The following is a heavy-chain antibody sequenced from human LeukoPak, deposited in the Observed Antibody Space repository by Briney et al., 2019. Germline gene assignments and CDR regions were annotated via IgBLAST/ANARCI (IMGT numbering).Heavy chain of an antibody. CDR3: ARVLRVLRFLEWQPFDP. J-gene: IGHJ5*02. Sequence: ASVKVSCKASGYTFTGYYMHWVRQAPGQGLEWMGWINPNSGGTNYAQKFQGRVTMTRDTSISTAYMELSRLRSDDTAVYYCARVLRVLRFLEWQPFDPWGQGTLVTVSS. V-gene: IGHV1-2*02. D-gene: IGHD3-3*01. CDR2: INPNSGGT. CDR1: GYTFTGYY.